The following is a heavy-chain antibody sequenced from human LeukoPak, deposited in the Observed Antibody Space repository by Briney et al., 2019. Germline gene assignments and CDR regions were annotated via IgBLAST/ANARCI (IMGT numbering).Heavy chain of an antibody. V-gene: IGHV1-69*13. D-gene: IGHD3-16*02. CDR2: IIPIFGTA. CDR3: ATITFGGVIVLGTRDYFDY. CDR1: GGTFSSYA. J-gene: IGHJ4*02. Sequence: GASVKVSCKASGGTFSSYAISWVRQAPGQGLEWMGGIIPIFGTANYAQKFQGRVTITADESTSTAYMELSSLRSEDTAVYYCATITFGGVIVLGTRDYFDYWGQGTLVTVSS.